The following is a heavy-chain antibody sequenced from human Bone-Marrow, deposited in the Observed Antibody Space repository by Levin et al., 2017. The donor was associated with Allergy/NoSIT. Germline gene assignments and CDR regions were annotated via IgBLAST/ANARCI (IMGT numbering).Heavy chain of an antibody. V-gene: IGHV3-21*01. Sequence: PGGSLRLSCAASGFTLSSYSMSWVRQAPGKGLEWVSSISGSSAYIFYADSVKGRFTVSRDNAESSLYLQLNSLRAEDTAVYFCARDENYYEYWGQGTLVTVSS. CDR1: GFTLSSYS. CDR3: ARDENYYEY. CDR2: ISGSSAYI. J-gene: IGHJ4*02.